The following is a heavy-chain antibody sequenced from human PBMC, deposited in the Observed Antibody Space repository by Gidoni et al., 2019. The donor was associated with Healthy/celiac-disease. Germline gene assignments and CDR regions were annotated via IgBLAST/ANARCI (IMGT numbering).Heavy chain of an antibody. D-gene: IGHD1-26*01. CDR1: GGTFSSYA. V-gene: IGHV1-69*01. CDR3: ARDRPESEWELLTYNWFDP. CDR2: IIPIFGTA. Sequence: QVQLVQSGAEVKKPGSSVKVSCKASGGTFSSYAISWVRQSTGQGLEWMGGIIPIFGTANYAQKFQGRVTITADESTSTAYMELSSLRSEDTAVYYCARDRPESEWELLTYNWFDPWGQGTLVTVSS. J-gene: IGHJ5*02.